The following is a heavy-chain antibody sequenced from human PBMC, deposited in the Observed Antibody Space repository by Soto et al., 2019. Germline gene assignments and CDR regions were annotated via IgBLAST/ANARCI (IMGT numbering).Heavy chain of an antibody. J-gene: IGHJ4*02. CDR3: ARDSSGIWGASSGWYDY. CDR1: GFTFSSYW. D-gene: IGHD6-19*01. CDR2: INSDGSST. Sequence: GGSLRLSCAASGFTFSSYWMHWVRQAPGKGLVWVSRINSDGSSTSYADSVKGRFTISRDNAKNTLYLQMNSLRAEDTAVYYCARDSSGIWGASSGWYDYWGQRTLVTVSS. V-gene: IGHV3-74*01.